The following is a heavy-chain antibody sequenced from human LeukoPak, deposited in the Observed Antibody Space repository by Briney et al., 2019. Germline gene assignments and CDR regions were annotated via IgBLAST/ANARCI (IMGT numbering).Heavy chain of an antibody. Sequence: ASVKVSCKTSGYTFTDYYMHWVRQAPGQGLEYMGWINPNSGGTDYAQKFQGRVTMTWDSSISTAYMELSRLRSDDTAVYYCARVLPGDAYSYGYWGQGTLVTVSS. CDR1: GYTFTDYY. J-gene: IGHJ4*02. CDR2: INPNSGGT. CDR3: ARVLPGDAYSYGY. V-gene: IGHV1-2*02. D-gene: IGHD5-18*01.